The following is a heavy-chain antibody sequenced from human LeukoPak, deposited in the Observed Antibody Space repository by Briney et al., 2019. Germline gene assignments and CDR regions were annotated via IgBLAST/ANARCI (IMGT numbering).Heavy chain of an antibody. Sequence: GGSLRLSCAASGFSFSSYSMNWVRQAPGKGLEWVSSISSSSSYIYYADSVKGRFTISRDNAKNSLYLQMNSLRAEDTAVYYCASPYYYDSSGYSGLGYWGQGTLVTVSS. J-gene: IGHJ4*02. CDR1: GFSFSSYS. V-gene: IGHV3-21*06. CDR2: ISSSSSYI. D-gene: IGHD3-22*01. CDR3: ASPYYYDSSGYSGLGY.